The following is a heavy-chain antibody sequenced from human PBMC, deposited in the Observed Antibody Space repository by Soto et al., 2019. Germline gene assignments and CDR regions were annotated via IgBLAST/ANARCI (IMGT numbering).Heavy chain of an antibody. CDR1: GYTFTSYG. CDR3: ARDRGPRMTAITTLTHYSYHYGMDV. D-gene: IGHD2-21*02. Sequence: ASVKVSCKASGYTFTSYGINWVRQAPGQGLEWMGWISAYNGNTNYAQKLQGRVTMTTDTSTSTAYMEVRSLRSDDTAVYYCARDRGPRMTAITTLTHYSYHYGMDVWGQGTTVTVSS. CDR2: ISAYNGNT. V-gene: IGHV1-18*01. J-gene: IGHJ6*02.